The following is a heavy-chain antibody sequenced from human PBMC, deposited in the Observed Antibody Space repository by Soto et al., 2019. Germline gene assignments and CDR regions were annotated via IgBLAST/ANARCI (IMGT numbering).Heavy chain of an antibody. J-gene: IGHJ5*02. V-gene: IGHV1-69*06. CDR2: IIPIFGTA. D-gene: IGHD6-6*01. Sequence: QVQLVQSGAEVKKPGSSVKVSCKASGGTFSSYAISWVRQTPGQGLEWMGGIIPIFGTANYAQKFQGRVTITADKATSTAYMELSSLRSEDTAVYYCTSSSSSGDWFDPWGQGTLVTVSS. CDR3: TSSSSSGDWFDP. CDR1: GGTFSSYA.